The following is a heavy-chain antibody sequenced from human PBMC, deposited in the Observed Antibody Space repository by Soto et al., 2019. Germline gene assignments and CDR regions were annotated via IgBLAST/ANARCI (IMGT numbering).Heavy chain of an antibody. CDR1: GFTFSSYA. J-gene: IGHJ4*02. CDR2: ISYDGSNK. Sequence: VQLVESGGGVVQPGRSLRLSCAASGFTFSSYAMHWVRQAPGKGLEWVAVISYDGSNKYYADSVKGRFTISRDNSKNTLYLQMNSLRAEDTAVYYCASWDDTAMVTGWSSSDYWGQGTLVTVSS. V-gene: IGHV3-30-3*01. D-gene: IGHD5-18*01. CDR3: ASWDDTAMVTGWSSSDY.